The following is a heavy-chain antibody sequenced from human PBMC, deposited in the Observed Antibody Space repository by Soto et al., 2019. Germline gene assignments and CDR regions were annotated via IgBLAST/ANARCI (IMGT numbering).Heavy chain of an antibody. CDR2: ISSSRSYI. D-gene: IGHD2-2*01. V-gene: IGHV3-21*01. Sequence: PGGSLRLSCAASGFTFSSYSMNWVRQAPGKGLEWVSSISSSRSYIYYAASVKGRFTISRDNTKNSLYLQMNSLRAEDTAVYYYDSGGGDYHLLHAFDIWGQGTMVTVSS. J-gene: IGHJ3*02. CDR3: DSGGGDYHLLHAFDI. CDR1: GFTFSSYS.